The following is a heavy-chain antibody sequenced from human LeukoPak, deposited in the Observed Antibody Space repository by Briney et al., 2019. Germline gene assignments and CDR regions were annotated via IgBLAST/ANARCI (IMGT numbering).Heavy chain of an antibody. CDR2: IYDTGAT. J-gene: IGHJ3*02. Sequence: SETLSLTCTVSGGSISGGGYYWSWIRQHPGKGLEWIGYIYDTGATDYNPSLKSRVTISVDTSKNQFSLKVRSVTAADTAVYYCARGPTAIDVFNIGAKGPMVTVSS. V-gene: IGHV4-31*03. D-gene: IGHD2-21*02. CDR1: GGSISGGGYY. CDR3: ARGPTAIDVFNI.